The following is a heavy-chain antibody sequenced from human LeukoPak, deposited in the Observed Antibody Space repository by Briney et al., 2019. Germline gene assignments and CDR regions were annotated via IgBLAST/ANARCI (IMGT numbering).Heavy chain of an antibody. D-gene: IGHD3-16*02. CDR2: ISGSGGST. CDR1: GFTFSSYA. Sequence: GGSLRLSCAASGFTFSSYAMSWVRQAPGKGLEWVSTISGSGGSTYYADSVKGRFTISRDNSKNTLYLQMNSLRAEDTAVYYCARPQFTFGGVIVIPASPHAYWGQGTLVTVSS. J-gene: IGHJ4*02. V-gene: IGHV3-23*01. CDR3: ARPQFTFGGVIVIPASPHAY.